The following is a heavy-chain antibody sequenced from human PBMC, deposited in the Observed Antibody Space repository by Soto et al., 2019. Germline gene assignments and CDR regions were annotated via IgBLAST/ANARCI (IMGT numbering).Heavy chain of an antibody. CDR2: INSDGSST. J-gene: IGHJ4*02. CDR1: GFTFSSYW. D-gene: IGHD5-18*01. V-gene: IGHV3-74*01. CDR3: ARDRLGYTYGEH. Sequence: EVQLVESGGGLVQPGGSLRLSCAASGFTFSSYWMYWVRQAPGKGVVWVSRINSDGSSTSYPDSVKGRFTISRDNAKNTLYTQMNSLRAEDTAVYYCARDRLGYTYGEHWGQGTLVTVSS.